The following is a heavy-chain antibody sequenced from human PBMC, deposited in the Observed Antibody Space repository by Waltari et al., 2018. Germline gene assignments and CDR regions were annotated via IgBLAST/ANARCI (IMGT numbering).Heavy chain of an antibody. CDR3: ATRIAAAEGVY. J-gene: IGHJ4*02. V-gene: IGHV4-38-2*01. D-gene: IGHD6-13*01. Sequence: QVQLQESGPGLVKPSETLSLTCAVSGYSISSGYYWGWIRQPPGKGLEWIGSIYHSGSTYYNPALKSRGTRSVDTSKNQFSLKLSSVTAADTAVYYCATRIAAAEGVYWGQGTLVTVSS. CDR2: IYHSGST. CDR1: GYSISSGYY.